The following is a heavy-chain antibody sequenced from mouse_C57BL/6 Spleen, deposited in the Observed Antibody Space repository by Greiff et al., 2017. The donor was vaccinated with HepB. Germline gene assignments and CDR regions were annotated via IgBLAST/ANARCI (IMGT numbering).Heavy chain of an antibody. Sequence: VQLKQPGAELVMPGASVKLSCKASGYTFTSYWMHWVKQRPGQGLEWIGEIDPSDSYTNYNQKFKGKSTLTVDKSSSTAYMQLSSLTSEDSAVYYCAREGTAQAPFAYWGQGTLVTVSA. V-gene: IGHV1-69*01. CDR3: AREGTAQAPFAY. J-gene: IGHJ3*01. CDR1: GYTFTSYW. CDR2: IDPSDSYT. D-gene: IGHD3-2*02.